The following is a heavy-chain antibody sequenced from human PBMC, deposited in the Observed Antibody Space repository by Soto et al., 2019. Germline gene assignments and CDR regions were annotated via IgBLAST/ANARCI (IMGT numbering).Heavy chain of an antibody. CDR2: MSPDSGNA. CDR1: GYTFTAYD. D-gene: IGHD2-21*02. Sequence: QVQVVQSRTEVQKPGASVKVSGKTSGYTFTAYDINWVRQTTGQGLEWMGWMSPDSGNAGYAQQFQGRVTMTSNTYTSTAYMELRSLRSEETAMYYCEVTTVSCGQVTMVTVSS. J-gene: IGHJ5*02. CDR3: EVTTVS. V-gene: IGHV1-8*01.